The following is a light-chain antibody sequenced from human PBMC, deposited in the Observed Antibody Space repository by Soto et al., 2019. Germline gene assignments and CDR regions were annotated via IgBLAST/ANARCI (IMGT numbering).Light chain of an antibody. Sequence: EIVMTQSPATLSVSPGERATLSCRASQSISKNLAWYQQKPGQAPRLLIYGASTRVTGIPDRFSGSGSATEFALTISSLRSDDLAGYWGERYGHWPPLRTFGEGTKLEIK. CDR3: ERYGHWPPLRT. CDR2: GAS. J-gene: IGKJ4*02. V-gene: IGKV3-15*01. CDR1: QSISKN.